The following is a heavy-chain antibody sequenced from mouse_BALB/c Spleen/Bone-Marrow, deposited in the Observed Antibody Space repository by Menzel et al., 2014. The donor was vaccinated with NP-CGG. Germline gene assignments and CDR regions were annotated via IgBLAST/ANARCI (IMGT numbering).Heavy chain of an antibody. V-gene: IGHV1S81*02. Sequence: VQLQQSGAELVKPGASVKLSCKASGYTFTSYYMYWVKQRPGQGLEWIGEINPSNGGTNFNEKFKSKATLTVDKSSSTACMQLSSLTSEDSAVYYCTRYGNSYFDYWGQGTTLTVSS. CDR2: INPSNGGT. D-gene: IGHD2-1*01. CDR1: GYTFTSYY. CDR3: TRYGNSYFDY. J-gene: IGHJ2*01.